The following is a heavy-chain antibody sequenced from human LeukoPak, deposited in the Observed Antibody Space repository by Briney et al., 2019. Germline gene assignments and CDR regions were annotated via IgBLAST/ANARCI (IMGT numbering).Heavy chain of an antibody. CDR1: GFTFDDYA. D-gene: IGHD3-10*01. CDR3: AKDIATMVRGAVDH. Sequence: QPGGSLRRSCAASGFTFDDYAMHWVRQAPGKGLDSVSGISWNSGSIGYADSVKGRFTISRDNAKNSLYLQMNSLRAEDMALYYCAKDIATMVRGAVDHWGQGTLVTVSS. V-gene: IGHV3-9*03. CDR2: ISWNSGSI. J-gene: IGHJ4*02.